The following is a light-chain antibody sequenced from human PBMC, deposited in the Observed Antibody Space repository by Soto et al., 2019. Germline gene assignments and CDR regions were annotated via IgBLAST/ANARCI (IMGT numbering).Light chain of an antibody. J-gene: IGLJ2*01. Sequence: NFMLTQPHSLSESPGKTVTISCTASSGSIARNYVQWYQQRPGSAPTTVIYDDNRRPSGVPDRFSGSIDRSSNSASLTISGLKTEDEADYYCQSYDTSSHVVFGGGTQLTVL. V-gene: IGLV6-57*02. CDR3: QSYDTSSHVV. CDR2: DDN. CDR1: SGSIARNY.